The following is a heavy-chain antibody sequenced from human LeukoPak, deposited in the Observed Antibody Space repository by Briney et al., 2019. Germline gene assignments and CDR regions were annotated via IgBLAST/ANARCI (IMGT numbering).Heavy chain of an antibody. CDR2: ISSSGGST. Sequence: PGESLRLSCAASGFTFNTYAMSWVRQAPGKGLEWVSAISSSGGSTFHADSVKGRFTMSRDNSKNSLFLQMNSLRAEDTAVYYCARIGSAAFTDYWGQGTLVTVSS. V-gene: IGHV3-23*01. D-gene: IGHD3-3*02. CDR1: GFTFNTYA. CDR3: ARIGSAAFTDY. J-gene: IGHJ4*02.